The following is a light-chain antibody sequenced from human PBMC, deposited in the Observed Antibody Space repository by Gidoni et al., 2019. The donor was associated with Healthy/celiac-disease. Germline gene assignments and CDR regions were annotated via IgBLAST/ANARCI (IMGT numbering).Light chain of an antibody. V-gene: IGKV1-8*01. CDR3: QQDYRYPLT. Sequence: AIRLTQSPSSFSASTGDRVTITCRASQGIRSYLAWYQQKPGKAPKLLIYAASTFQSWVPPRFSGSGAGTDFTLTISCLQSEDFATYYCQQDYRYPLTFGGGTKVEIK. J-gene: IGKJ4*01. CDR1: QGIRSY. CDR2: AAS.